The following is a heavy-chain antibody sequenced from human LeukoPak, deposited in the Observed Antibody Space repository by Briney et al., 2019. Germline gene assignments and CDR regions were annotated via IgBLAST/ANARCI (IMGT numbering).Heavy chain of an antibody. CDR2: MNPNSGNT. CDR1: GYTFTSYD. V-gene: IGHV1-8*01. J-gene: IGHJ5*02. D-gene: IGHD5-18*01. CDR3: ARIASYGFPNWFDP. Sequence: ASVKVSCKASGYTFTSYDSNWVRQATGQGLEWMGWMNPNSGNTGYAQKFQGRVTMTRNTSISTAYMELSSLRSEDTAVYYCARIASYGFPNWFDPWGQGTLVTVSS.